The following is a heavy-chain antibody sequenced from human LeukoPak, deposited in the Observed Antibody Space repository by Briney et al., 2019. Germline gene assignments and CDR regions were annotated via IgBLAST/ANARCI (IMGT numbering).Heavy chain of an antibody. Sequence: GGSLRLSCAASGFIFRSYVMSWVRQAPGKGLQWVSVISGDGESTYYADSVRGRFTISRDNSKNTMYLQMNNLRAEDTAVYYCAKDMDCSSTGCYVFATWGQGTLVTVSS. J-gene: IGHJ5*02. CDR3: AKDMDCSSTGCYVFAT. CDR2: ISGDGEST. CDR1: GFIFRSYV. V-gene: IGHV3-23*01. D-gene: IGHD2-2*01.